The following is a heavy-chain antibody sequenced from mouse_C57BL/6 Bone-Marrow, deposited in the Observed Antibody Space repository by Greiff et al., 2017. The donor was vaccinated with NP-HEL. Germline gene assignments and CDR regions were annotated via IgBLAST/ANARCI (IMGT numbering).Heavy chain of an antibody. CDR2: IDPSDSET. V-gene: IGHV1-52*01. CDR1: GYTFTSYW. D-gene: IGHD2-3*01. Sequence: VQLQQSGAELVRPGSSVKLSCKASGYTFTSYWMHWVKQRPIQGLEWIGNIDPSDSETHYNQKFKDKATLTVDKSSSTAYMQLSSLTSEDSAVYYCARWDDGPSWFAYWGQGTLVTVSA. J-gene: IGHJ3*01. CDR3: ARWDDGPSWFAY.